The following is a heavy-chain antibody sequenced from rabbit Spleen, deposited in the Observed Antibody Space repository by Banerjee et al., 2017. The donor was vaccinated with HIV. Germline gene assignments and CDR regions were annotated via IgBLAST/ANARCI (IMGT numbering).Heavy chain of an antibody. D-gene: IGHD4-2*01. CDR3: ARDSAGSAFYAYYFNL. V-gene: IGHV1S40*01. J-gene: IGHJ4*01. Sequence: QSLEESGGDLVKPGASLTLTCTASGFDFSSSAMCWVRRAPGKGLEWIACIAAGSSGSTYYASWAKGRFTISKTSSTTVTLQMTSLTAADTATYFCARDSAGSAFYAYYFNLWGPGTLVTVS. CDR1: GFDFSSSA. CDR2: IAAGSSGST.